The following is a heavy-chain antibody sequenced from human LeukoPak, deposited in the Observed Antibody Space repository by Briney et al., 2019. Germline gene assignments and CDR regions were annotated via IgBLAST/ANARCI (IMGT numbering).Heavy chain of an antibody. CDR2: INHSGST. D-gene: IGHD2-2*01. J-gene: IGHJ1*01. CDR3: ARGPYCSSTSCYRILRAGYFQH. Sequence: SETLSLTCAVYGGSFSGYYWSWIRQPPGKGLEWIGEINHSGSTNYNPSLKSRVTISVDTSKNQFSLKLSSVTAADTAVYYCARGPYCSSTSCYRILRAGYFQHWGQGTLVTVSS. V-gene: IGHV4-34*01. CDR1: GGSFSGYY.